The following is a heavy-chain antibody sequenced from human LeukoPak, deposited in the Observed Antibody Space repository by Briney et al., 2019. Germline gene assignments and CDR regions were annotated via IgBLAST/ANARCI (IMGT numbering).Heavy chain of an antibody. CDR1: GYTFTSYG. CDR3: ARERSYYYDSSGYYYGY. CDR2: ISAYNGNT. V-gene: IGHV1-18*01. J-gene: IGHJ4*02. D-gene: IGHD3-22*01. Sequence: ASVKVSCKASGYTFTSYGISWVRQAPGQGLEWMGWISAYNGNTNYAQKLQGRVTMTTDTSTSTAYMELRSLRSDDTAVYYCARERSYYYDSSGYYYGYWGQGTLVTVSS.